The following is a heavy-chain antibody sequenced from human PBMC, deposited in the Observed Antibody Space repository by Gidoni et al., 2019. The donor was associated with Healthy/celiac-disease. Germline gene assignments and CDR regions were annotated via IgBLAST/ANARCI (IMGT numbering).Heavy chain of an antibody. J-gene: IGHJ4*02. CDR2: IKQDVSEK. V-gene: IGHV3-7*04. Sequence: EVQLVESGGGLVQPGGSLRLSCAASGFTFSSYWMSWVRQAPGKGLEWVANIKQDVSEKYYVDSVKGRFTISRDNAKNSLYLQMNSLRAEDTAVYYCARAENPPNWYFDYWGQGTLVTVSS. CDR3: ARAENPPNWYFDY. CDR1: GFTFSSYW.